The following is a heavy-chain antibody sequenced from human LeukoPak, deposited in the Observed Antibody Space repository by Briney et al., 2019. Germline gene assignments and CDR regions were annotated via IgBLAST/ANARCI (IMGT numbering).Heavy chain of an antibody. Sequence: TPSETLSLTCTVSGGSISSGGYYWSWIRQHPGKGLEWIGYIYYSGSTYYDPSLKSRVTISVDTSKNQFSLKLSSVTAADTAVYYCARGFLRVRYFDWLLGARFDPWGQGTLVTVSS. CDR1: GGSISSGGYY. D-gene: IGHD3-9*01. V-gene: IGHV4-31*03. J-gene: IGHJ5*02. CDR2: IYYSGST. CDR3: ARGFLRVRYFDWLLGARFDP.